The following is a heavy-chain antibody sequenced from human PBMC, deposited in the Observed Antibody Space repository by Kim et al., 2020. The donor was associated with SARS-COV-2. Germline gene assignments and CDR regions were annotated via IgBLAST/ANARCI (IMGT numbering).Heavy chain of an antibody. CDR1: GSTFTTYA. Sequence: GGSLRLSCAASGSTFTTYAMSWVRRAPAKGLEWVSAIDNDEAKTFYAESVKGRFTVSRDTFKNTLYLQMNSLRAEDTGIYYCAQVPWKQRSHFWGQGNLV. V-gene: IGHV3-23*05. D-gene: IGHD5-18*01. CDR3: AQVPWKQRSHF. CDR2: IDNDEAKT. J-gene: IGHJ4*02.